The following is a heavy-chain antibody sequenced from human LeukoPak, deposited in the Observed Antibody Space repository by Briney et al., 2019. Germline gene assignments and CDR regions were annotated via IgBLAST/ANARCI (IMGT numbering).Heavy chain of an antibody. Sequence: ASVKVSCKASGYTFTGYYMHWVRQAPGQGLEWMGWINPNSGGTNYAQRFQGRVTITRDTSISTAYMELSRLRSDDTAVYYCASGDSSSWYFDYWGQGTLVTVSS. D-gene: IGHD6-13*01. CDR2: INPNSGGT. J-gene: IGHJ4*02. CDR1: GYTFTGYY. CDR3: ASGDSSSWYFDY. V-gene: IGHV1-2*02.